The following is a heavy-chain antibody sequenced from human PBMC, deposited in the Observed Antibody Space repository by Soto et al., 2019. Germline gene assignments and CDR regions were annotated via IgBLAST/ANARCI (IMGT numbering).Heavy chain of an antibody. J-gene: IGHJ6*02. V-gene: IGHV3-21*01. CDR2: ISSSSSYI. Sequence: GGSLRLSCAASGFTFSSYSMNWVRQAPGKGLEWVSSISSSSSYIYYADSVKGRFTISRDNAKNSLYLQMNSLRAEDTAVYYCATTYGDYQKRYYYGMDVWAQGTTVTVSS. CDR3: ATTYGDYQKRYYYGMDV. D-gene: IGHD4-17*01. CDR1: GFTFSSYS.